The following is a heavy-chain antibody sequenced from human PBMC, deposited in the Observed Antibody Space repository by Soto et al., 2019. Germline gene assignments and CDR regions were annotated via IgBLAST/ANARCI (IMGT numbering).Heavy chain of an antibody. V-gene: IGHV4-31*03. D-gene: IGHD2-15*01. CDR2: IYYSGST. CDR1: GGSISSGGYY. J-gene: IGHJ5*02. Sequence: QVQLQESGPGLVKPSQTLSLTCTVSGGSISSGGYYWSWIRQHPGKGLEWIGYIYYSGSTYYNPSLKRRVTISVDTSKNQFSRKLSSVTAADTAVYYCARGGYCSGGSCYHNWFDPWGQGTLVTVSS. CDR3: ARGGYCSGGSCYHNWFDP.